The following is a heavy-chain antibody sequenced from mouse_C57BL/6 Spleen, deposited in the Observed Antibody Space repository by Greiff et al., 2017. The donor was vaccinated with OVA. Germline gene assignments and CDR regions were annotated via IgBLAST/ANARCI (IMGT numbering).Heavy chain of an antibody. V-gene: IGHV1-26*01. CDR1: GYTFTDYY. Sequence: EVQLQQSGPELVKPGASVKISCKASGYTFTDYYMNWVKQSHGESLEWIGDINPNNGGTSYNQKFKGKATLTVDKSSSTAYMERRSLTSEDSAVYYCARDWEGYWGQGTTLTVSS. D-gene: IGHD4-1*01. CDR2: INPNNGGT. J-gene: IGHJ2*01. CDR3: ARDWEGY.